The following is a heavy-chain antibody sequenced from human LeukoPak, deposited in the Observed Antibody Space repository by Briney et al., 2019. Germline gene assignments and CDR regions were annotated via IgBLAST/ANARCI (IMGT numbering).Heavy chain of an antibody. CDR2: IIPIFGTA. J-gene: IGHJ4*02. CDR1: GGTFSSYA. CDR3: ARDGEQLVPFHFAD. D-gene: IGHD6-6*01. Sequence: SVKVSCEASGGTFSSYAISWVRQAPGQGLEWMGGIIPIFGTANYAQKFQGRVTITADESTSTAYMELSSLRSEDTAVYYCARDGEQLVPFHFADWGQGTLVTVSS. V-gene: IGHV1-69*13.